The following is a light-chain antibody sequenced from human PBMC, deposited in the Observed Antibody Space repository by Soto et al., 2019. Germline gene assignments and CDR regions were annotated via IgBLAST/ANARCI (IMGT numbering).Light chain of an antibody. Sequence: ELVLTQSPGTLSFSPGERATLSCRASQSVSSSYLAWYQQKPGQAPRLLIYGASSRATGIPDRFSGSGSGTDFTLTISRLEPEDFAVYYCQQYGSSPRTFGQGTRWIS. CDR1: QSVSSSY. V-gene: IGKV3-20*01. CDR2: GAS. CDR3: QQYGSSPRT. J-gene: IGKJ1*01.